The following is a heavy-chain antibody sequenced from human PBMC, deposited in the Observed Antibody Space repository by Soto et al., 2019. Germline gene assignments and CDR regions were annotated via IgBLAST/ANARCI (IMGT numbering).Heavy chain of an antibody. CDR1: GYTFTSYY. CDR3: ARAGGRITMIVVVTFFDY. Sequence: ASVKVSCKASGYTFTSYYMHWVRQAPGQGLEWMGIISPSGGSTSYAQKFQGRVTMTRDTSTSTVYMELSSLRSEDTAVYYCARAGGRITMIVVVTFFDYWGQGTLVTVSS. V-gene: IGHV1-46*01. D-gene: IGHD3-22*01. J-gene: IGHJ4*02. CDR2: ISPSGGST.